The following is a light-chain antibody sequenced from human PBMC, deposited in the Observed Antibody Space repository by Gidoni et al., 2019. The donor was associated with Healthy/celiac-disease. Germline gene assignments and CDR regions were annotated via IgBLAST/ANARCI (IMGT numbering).Light chain of an antibody. CDR2: DAS. CDR3: QQRSNWPPMYT. Sequence: EIVLSQAPATLSLSPGERATLSCRASQSVSSYLAWYQQKPGQAPRLLIYDASNRATGLPARFSGSGSWTDFTLTISSLEPEDFAVSYFQQRSNWPPMYTFGQGTKLEIK. V-gene: IGKV3-11*01. CDR1: QSVSSY. J-gene: IGKJ2*01.